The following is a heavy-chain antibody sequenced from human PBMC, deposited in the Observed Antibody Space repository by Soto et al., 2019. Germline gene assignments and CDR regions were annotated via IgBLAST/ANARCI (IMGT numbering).Heavy chain of an antibody. V-gene: IGHV1-46*03. J-gene: IGHJ5*02. CDR1: GYTFTIYY. CDR2: IDPSGGST. D-gene: IGHD6-19*01. CDR3: ARPGSSGFYWVS. Sequence: GASVKVCCKASGYTFTIYYMHWVRQAPGQGLEWVGRIDPSGGSTSYSPKLQGRVTMTRDTSTSTVYVELSSLRSDDTAVYYCARPGSSGFYWVSWGQGTQVTVSS.